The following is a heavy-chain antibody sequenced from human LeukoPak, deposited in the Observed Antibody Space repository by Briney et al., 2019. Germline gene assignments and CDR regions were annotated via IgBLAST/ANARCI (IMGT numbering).Heavy chain of an antibody. CDR1: GDSISSGFY. Sequence: KSLETLCLTSTVPGDSISSGFYWGWIRQSPGKGLEWIGRIFHSGGTYYNPSLKSRLTTSLDTSSNQLSLKLGAVTAADTAVYYCTGKYYYESSGYYYDDYCRQGTLATVSS. CDR2: IFHSGGT. CDR3: TGKYYYESSGYYYDDY. D-gene: IGHD3-22*01. J-gene: IGHJ4*02. V-gene: IGHV4-38-2*02.